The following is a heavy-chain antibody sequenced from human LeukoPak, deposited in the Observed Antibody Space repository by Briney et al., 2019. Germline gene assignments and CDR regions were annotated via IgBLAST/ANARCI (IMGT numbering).Heavy chain of an antibody. V-gene: IGHV3-49*04. CDR1: GFPLCDYA. Sequence: GSLRLSCTASGFPLCDYAMSWGRQAPGKGPEGVGFIKSKAYGGTTEYAASVKGRFNISRDDSKSIAYLQMNSLKTEDTAVYYCTRGKSSSWYPEGSYYFDHWGQGTLVTVSS. J-gene: IGHJ4*02. CDR2: IKSKAYGGTT. D-gene: IGHD6-13*01. CDR3: TRGKSSSWYPEGSYYFDH.